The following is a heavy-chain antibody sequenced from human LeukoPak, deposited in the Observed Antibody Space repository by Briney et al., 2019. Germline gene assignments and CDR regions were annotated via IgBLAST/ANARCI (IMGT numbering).Heavy chain of an antibody. CDR2: KFSHDGST. J-gene: IGHJ6*02. Sequence: ASVKVSCKTSGYSFNSHHVHWVRQAPGQGLEWMGVKFSHDGSTSSTQKFQGRITMTRDTSTSTVYMELSSLRSEDTAVYYCARDSGNFHYDMDVWGQGTTVIVSS. CDR1: GYSFNSHH. CDR3: ARDSGNFHYDMDV. V-gene: IGHV1-46*02. D-gene: IGHD3-10*01.